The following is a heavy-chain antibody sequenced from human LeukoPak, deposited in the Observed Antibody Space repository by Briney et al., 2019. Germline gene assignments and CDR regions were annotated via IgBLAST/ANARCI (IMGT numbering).Heavy chain of an antibody. V-gene: IGHV3-33*01. CDR3: VRGQSTLGYFQE. D-gene: IGHD2-2*01. CDR2: IWFDATEK. Sequence: GGSLRLSCSASGFTFSSYGMHWVRQAPGKGLEWVAMIWFDATEKYYVDSVKGRFTISRDNSKNTLYLQMNSLRVEDTAVYYCVRGQSTLGYFQEWGQGTPVTVSS. J-gene: IGHJ1*01. CDR1: GFTFSSYG.